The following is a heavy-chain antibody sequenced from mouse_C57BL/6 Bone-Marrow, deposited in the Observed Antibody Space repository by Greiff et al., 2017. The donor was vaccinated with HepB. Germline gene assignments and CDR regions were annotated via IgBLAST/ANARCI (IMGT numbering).Heavy chain of an antibody. Sequence: EVHLVESGGGLVKPGGSLKLSCAASGFTFSDYGMHWVRQAPEKGLEWVAYISSGSSTIYYADTVKGRFTISRDNAKNTLFLQMTSLRSEDTAMYYCAIDGYYSFAYWGQGTLVTVSA. CDR3: AIDGYYSFAY. CDR1: GFTFSDYG. CDR2: ISSGSSTI. J-gene: IGHJ3*01. V-gene: IGHV5-17*01. D-gene: IGHD2-3*01.